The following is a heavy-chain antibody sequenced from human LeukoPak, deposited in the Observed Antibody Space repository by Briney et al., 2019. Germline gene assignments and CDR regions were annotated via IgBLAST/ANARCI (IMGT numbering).Heavy chain of an antibody. D-gene: IGHD6-6*01. V-gene: IGHV4-34*01. CDR2: INHSGST. J-gene: IGHJ6*03. CDR1: GVSFSGYY. CDR3: ARLRGAARLPDYYYYMDV. Sequence: SETLSLTCAVYGVSFSGYYWSWIRQPPGKGLEWIWEINHSGSTNYNPSLKSRVTISVDTSKNQFSLKLSSVTAADTAVYYCARLRGAARLPDYYYYMDVWGKGTTVTVSS.